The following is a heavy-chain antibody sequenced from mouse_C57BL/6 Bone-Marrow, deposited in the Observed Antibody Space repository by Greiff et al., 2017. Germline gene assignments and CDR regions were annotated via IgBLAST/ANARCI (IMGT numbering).Heavy chain of an antibody. CDR3: ARSVITSFAY. V-gene: IGHV1-59*01. Sequence: QVQLQQPGAELVRPGTSVKLSCKASGYTFTSYWMHWVKQRPGQGLKWIGVIDPSDSYTNYNQKFKGKATLTVDTSSSTAYMQLSSLTSEDSAVYYCARSVITSFAYWGQGTLVTVSA. D-gene: IGHD1-1*01. CDR2: IDPSDSYT. J-gene: IGHJ3*01. CDR1: GYTFTSYW.